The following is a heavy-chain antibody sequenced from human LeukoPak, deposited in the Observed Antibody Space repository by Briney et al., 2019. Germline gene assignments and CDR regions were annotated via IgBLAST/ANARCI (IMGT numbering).Heavy chain of an antibody. CDR2: INSDGSIT. V-gene: IGHV3-74*01. CDR3: TRGSLEASGKIDC. J-gene: IGHJ4*02. CDR1: GFTFSSYW. D-gene: IGHD4-23*01. Sequence: GGSLRLSCAASGFTFSSYWMHWVRQAPGKGPVGVSRINSDGSITNYADSVKGRFTVSRDSTKNTLYLQMNSLRAEDTALYYCTRGSLEASGKIDCWGQGTLVTVSS.